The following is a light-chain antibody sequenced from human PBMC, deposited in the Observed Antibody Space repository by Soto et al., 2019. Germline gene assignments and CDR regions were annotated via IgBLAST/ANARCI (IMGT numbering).Light chain of an antibody. J-gene: IGKJ1*01. Sequence: EILLTQSPGTLSLSPGERATLSCRASQSVSSEYLAWYQQKPGQAPRLLIYGASTRATGIPARFSGSGPGTEFTLTISSLQSEDFAVYYCQQYNNWPPWTFGQGTKVDIK. CDR3: QQYNNWPPWT. CDR2: GAS. V-gene: IGKV3-15*01. CDR1: QSVSSE.